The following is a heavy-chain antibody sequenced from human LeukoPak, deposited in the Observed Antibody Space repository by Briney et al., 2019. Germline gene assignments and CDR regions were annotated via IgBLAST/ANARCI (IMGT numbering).Heavy chain of an antibody. J-gene: IGHJ4*02. V-gene: IGHV1-8*01. Sequence: GASVNLSFKSSGYTFTIYDINWMRQATGQGLEWMGWMNPNSGNTGYAQKFQGRVTMTRNTSISTAYMELSSLRSEDTAVYYCARGDNTYYYDSSGYYIFDYWGQGTLVTVSS. D-gene: IGHD3-22*01. CDR1: GYTFTIYD. CDR3: ARGDNTYYYDSSGYYIFDY. CDR2: MNPNSGNT.